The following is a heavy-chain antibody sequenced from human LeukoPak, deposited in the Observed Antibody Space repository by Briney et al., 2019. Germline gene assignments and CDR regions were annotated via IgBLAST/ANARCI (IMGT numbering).Heavy chain of an antibody. V-gene: IGHV3-30-3*01. J-gene: IGHJ4*02. D-gene: IGHD4-17*01. Sequence: GGSLRLSCAASGFTFSSYAMHWVRQAPGKGLEWVAVISYDGSNKYYADSVKGRFTISRDNSKNTLYLQMDSLRAEDTAVYYCARSTVTTPFDYWGQGTLVTVSS. CDR2: ISYDGSNK. CDR3: ARSTVTTPFDY. CDR1: GFTFSSYA.